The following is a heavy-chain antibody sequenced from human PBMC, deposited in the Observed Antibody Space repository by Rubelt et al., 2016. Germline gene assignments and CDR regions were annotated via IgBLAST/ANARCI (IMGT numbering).Heavy chain of an antibody. J-gene: IGHJ4*02. CDR3: ARGNSGYDYGLDY. Sequence: QVQLVQSGAEVKKPGASVKVSCKASGYTFTGYYMHWVRQAPGQGLEWMGWINPNSGGTNYAQKVQGRVTMTRDTSVSKAYMELSRLTSDDTAVYYCARGNSGYDYGLDYWGQGTLVTVSS. CDR1: GYTFTGYY. D-gene: IGHD5-12*01. V-gene: IGHV1-2*02. CDR2: INPNSGGT.